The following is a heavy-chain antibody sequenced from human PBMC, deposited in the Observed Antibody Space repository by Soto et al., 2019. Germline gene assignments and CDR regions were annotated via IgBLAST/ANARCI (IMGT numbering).Heavy chain of an antibody. CDR2: IYYSGST. CDR1: GGSISSSSYY. CDR3: ARSYGDYVSY. V-gene: IGHV4-39*01. Sequence: PSETLSLTCTFSGGSISSSSYYWGWIRQPPGKGLEWIGSIYYSGSTYYNPSLKSRVTISVDTSKNQFSLKLSSVTAADTAVYYCARSYGDYVSYWGQGTLVTVSS. J-gene: IGHJ4*02. D-gene: IGHD4-17*01.